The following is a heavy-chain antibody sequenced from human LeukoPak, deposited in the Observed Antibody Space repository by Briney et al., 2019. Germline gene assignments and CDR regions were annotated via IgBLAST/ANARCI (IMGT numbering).Heavy chain of an antibody. CDR1: RFTFSTYW. CDR3: ARENKWLPTSDAFDI. J-gene: IGHJ3*02. D-gene: IGHD3-22*01. CDR2: IHSDGSST. Sequence: GGSLRLSCAASRFTFSTYWMHWVRQAPGKGLVWVSRIHSDGSSTSYADSVKGRFTISRDNAKNTLYLQMNSLRAEDTAVYYCARENKWLPTSDAFDIWGQGTMVAVSS. V-gene: IGHV3-74*01.